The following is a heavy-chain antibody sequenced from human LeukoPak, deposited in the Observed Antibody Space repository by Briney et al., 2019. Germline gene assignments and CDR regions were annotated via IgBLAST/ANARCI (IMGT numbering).Heavy chain of an antibody. J-gene: IGHJ5*02. D-gene: IGHD6-13*01. CDR1: GYTFTGYY. Sequence: GASVKASCKASGYTFTGYYMHWVRQAPGQGLEWMGWINPNSGGTNYAQKFQGRVTMTRDTSISTAYMELSRLRSDDTAVYYCARSQSIAARGRFDPWGQGTLVTVSS. CDR3: ARSQSIAARGRFDP. V-gene: IGHV1-2*02. CDR2: INPNSGGT.